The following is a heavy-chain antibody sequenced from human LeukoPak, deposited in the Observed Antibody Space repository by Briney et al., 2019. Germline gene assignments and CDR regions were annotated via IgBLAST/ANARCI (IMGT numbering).Heavy chain of an antibody. CDR3: ARQITSRHYFDY. J-gene: IGHJ4*02. CDR1: GGSISSYY. CDR2: IYYSGST. Sequence: SETLSLTCTVSGGSISSYYWSWIRQPPGRGLEWIGYIYYSGSTNYNPSLKSRGTISVDTSKNQFSLKLSSVTAADTAVYYCARQITSRHYFDYWGQGTLVTVSS. D-gene: IGHD3-16*01. V-gene: IGHV4-59*08.